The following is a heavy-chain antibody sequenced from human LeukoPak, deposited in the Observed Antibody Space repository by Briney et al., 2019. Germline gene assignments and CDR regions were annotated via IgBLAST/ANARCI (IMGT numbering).Heavy chain of an antibody. Sequence: GASVKVSCKASGYTFTGYYMHWVRQAPGQGLEWMGWINPNSGGTNYAQKFQGRVTMTRDTSISTAYMDLSRLTFDDTAVYYCARDDNFQFDYWGQGTLVTVSS. D-gene: IGHD1-1*01. CDR1: GYTFTGYY. CDR2: INPNSGGT. J-gene: IGHJ4*02. CDR3: ARDDNFQFDY. V-gene: IGHV1-2*02.